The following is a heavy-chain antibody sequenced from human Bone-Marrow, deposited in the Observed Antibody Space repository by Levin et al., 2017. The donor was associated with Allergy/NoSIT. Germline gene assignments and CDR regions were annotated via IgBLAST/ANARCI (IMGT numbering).Heavy chain of an antibody. J-gene: IGHJ4*02. D-gene: IGHD2-15*01. CDR3: TRRRHTHCIDY. V-gene: IGHV3-72*01. CDR1: GFTFSDHY. CDR2: IRNKANRYTT. Sequence: GGSLRLSCAASGFTFSDHYMDWVRQAPGKGLEWVGRIRNKANRYTTEYAASVKGRFSISRDESENSLYLQINSMRIEDTAVYYCTRRRHTHCIDYWGQGTLVTVSS.